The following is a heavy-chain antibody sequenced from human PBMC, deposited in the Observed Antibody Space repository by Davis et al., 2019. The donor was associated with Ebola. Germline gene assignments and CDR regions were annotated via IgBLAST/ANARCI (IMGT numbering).Heavy chain of an antibody. CDR2: IWFDGSNK. Sequence: PGGSLRLSCAASGFIFSSYDMYWVRQVPGKGLEWVSLIWFDGSNKYYADSVKGRFTISRDDSKSALFLQMNNLRVEDTAVYYCVKGLRLLDQWGQGTPVTVSS. CDR3: VKGLRLLDQ. CDR1: GFIFSSYD. J-gene: IGHJ4*02. V-gene: IGHV3-33*03.